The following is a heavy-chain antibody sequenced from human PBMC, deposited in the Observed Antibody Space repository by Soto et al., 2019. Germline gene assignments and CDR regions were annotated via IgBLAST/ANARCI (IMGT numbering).Heavy chain of an antibody. V-gene: IGHV1-18*01. CDR3: ARDQGIAVAVFDY. CDR1: GGTFSSYA. CDR2: ISAYNGIT. J-gene: IGHJ4*02. D-gene: IGHD6-19*01. Sequence: ASVKVSCKASGGTFSSYAISWVRQAPGQGLEWMGWISAYNGITNYAQKLQGRVTMTTDTSTSTAYMELRSLRSDDTAVYYCARDQGIAVAVFDYWGQGTLVTVSS.